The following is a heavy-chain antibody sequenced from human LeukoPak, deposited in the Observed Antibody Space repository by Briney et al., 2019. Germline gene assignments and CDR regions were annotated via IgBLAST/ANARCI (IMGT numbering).Heavy chain of an antibody. Sequence: QPGRSLRLSCAASGFTFRSYGMHWVRQAPGKGLEWVAIVWYDGNNKYYADSVKGRFTVSRDNSKDTVSLQLNSLRAEDTAVYYCARGSEAAAGAFDYWGQGALVTVPS. CDR2: VWYDGNNK. V-gene: IGHV3-33*01. D-gene: IGHD6-13*01. CDR3: ARGSEAAAGAFDY. CDR1: GFTFRSYG. J-gene: IGHJ4*02.